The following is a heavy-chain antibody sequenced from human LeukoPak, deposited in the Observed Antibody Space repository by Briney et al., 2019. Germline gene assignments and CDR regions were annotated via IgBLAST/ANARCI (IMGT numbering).Heavy chain of an antibody. J-gene: IGHJ4*02. Sequence: PSETLSLTCTVSGDSISSSSYYWGWIRQPPGKGLEWIGSTYYSGSTYYNPSLKSRVTMSIDTSKNQFSLKLSSVTAADTAVYYCARHGGVGVIPDFDYWGPGTLVTVSS. V-gene: IGHV4-39*01. CDR1: GDSISSSSYY. CDR3: ARHGGVGVIPDFDY. CDR2: TYYSGST. D-gene: IGHD2-8*02.